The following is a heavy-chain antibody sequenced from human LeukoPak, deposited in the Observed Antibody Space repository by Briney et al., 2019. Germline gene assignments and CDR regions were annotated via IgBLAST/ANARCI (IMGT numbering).Heavy chain of an antibody. CDR1: GFTFSNAW. J-gene: IGHJ4*02. V-gene: IGHV3-15*01. CDR3: AKALYYDILTGHPPPGY. CDR2: IKSKTDGETT. D-gene: IGHD3-9*01. Sequence: GGSLRLSCAASGFTFSNAWMSWVRQAPGKGLEWVGRIKSKTDGETTDYAAPVKGRFTISRDDSKNTLYLQMNSLRAEDTAVYYCAKALYYDILTGHPPPGYWGQGTLVTVSS.